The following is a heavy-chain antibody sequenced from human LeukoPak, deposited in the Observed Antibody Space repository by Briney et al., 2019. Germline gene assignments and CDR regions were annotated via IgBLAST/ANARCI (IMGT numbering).Heavy chain of an antibody. CDR1: GYTFTRYD. CDR2: MNPNSGNT. J-gene: IGHJ4*02. CDR3: ARDRLAYGSYYSVY. D-gene: IGHD3-10*01. V-gene: IGHV1-8*03. Sequence: ASVKVSCKASGYTFTRYDINWVRQATGQGLEWMGWMNPNSGNTGYAQRFQGRVTITRNTSISTAYMELSSLRSEDTAVYYCARDRLAYGSYYSVYWGQGTLVTVSS.